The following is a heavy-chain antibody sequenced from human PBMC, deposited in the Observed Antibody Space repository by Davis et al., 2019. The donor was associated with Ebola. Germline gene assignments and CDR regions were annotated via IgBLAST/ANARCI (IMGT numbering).Heavy chain of an antibody. D-gene: IGHD6-19*01. CDR2: IRSKANSYAT. Sequence: GESLKISCAASGFTFSGPAMHWVRQASGKGLEWVGRIRSKANSYATAYAASVKGRFTISRDDSKNTAYLQMNSLKTEDTAVYYCTGTWLTYDYWGQGTLVTVSS. CDR1: GFTFSGPA. V-gene: IGHV3-73*01. J-gene: IGHJ4*02. CDR3: TGTWLTYDY.